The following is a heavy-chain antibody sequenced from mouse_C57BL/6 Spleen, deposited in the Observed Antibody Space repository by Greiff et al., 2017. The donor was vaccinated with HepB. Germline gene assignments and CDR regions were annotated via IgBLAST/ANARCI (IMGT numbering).Heavy chain of an antibody. V-gene: IGHV1-31*01. CDR1: GYSFTGYY. CDR2: IYPYNGVS. CDR3: ARSYGSSPAWFAY. D-gene: IGHD1-1*01. J-gene: IGHJ3*01. Sequence: VQLKESGPELVKPGASVKISCKASGYSFTGYYMHWVKQSHGNILDWIGYIYPYNGVSSYNQKFKGKATLTVDKSSSTAYMELRSLTSEDSAVYYCARSYGSSPAWFAYWGQGTLVTVSA.